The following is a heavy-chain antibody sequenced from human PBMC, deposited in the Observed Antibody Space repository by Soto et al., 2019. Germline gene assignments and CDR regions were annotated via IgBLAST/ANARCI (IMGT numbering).Heavy chain of an antibody. CDR1: GFTFSDYY. V-gene: IGHV3-11*06. CDR2: ISSSSDYT. J-gene: IGHJ4*02. Sequence: QVKVVESGGGLVKPGGSLRLSCAASGFTFSDYYMNWIRQAPGKGLEWVSYISSSSDYTKYADSVKGRFTISRDNAKSSLYLQMNSLRAEETAVYYCARGGVRGTTSRGQVYNWGQGTLVTVSS. CDR3: ARGGVRGTTSRGQVYN. D-gene: IGHD1-7*01.